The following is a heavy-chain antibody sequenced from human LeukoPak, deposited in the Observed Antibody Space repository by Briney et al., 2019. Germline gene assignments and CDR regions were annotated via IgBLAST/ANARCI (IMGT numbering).Heavy chain of an antibody. J-gene: IGHJ4*02. CDR1: GFTFSNAW. CDR3: TTTPGRDY. V-gene: IGHV3-15*01. CDR2: VKSKADGGTT. Sequence: GGSLRLSCAASGFTFSNAWKSWVRQAPGKGLEWVGRVKSKADGGTTDYAAPVKGRFTISRDDSQNTLYLQMDSLKTEGTAVYYCTTTPGRDYWGQGTLITVSS. D-gene: IGHD3-10*01.